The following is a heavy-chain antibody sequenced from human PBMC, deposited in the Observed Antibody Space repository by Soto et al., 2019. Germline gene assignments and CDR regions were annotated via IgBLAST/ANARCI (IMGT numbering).Heavy chain of an antibody. J-gene: IGHJ4*02. D-gene: IGHD3-3*01. Sequence: GGSLRLSCAASGFTFRSYWMHWVRQAPGKGPAWVARISSDGSSTSYADSVKGRFTISRDNAKNTLYLQMNSLRAEDTAVYYCAKGTRFLRHLTDYWGQGTLVTVSS. CDR1: GFTFRSYW. V-gene: IGHV3-74*01. CDR3: AKGTRFLRHLTDY. CDR2: ISSDGSST.